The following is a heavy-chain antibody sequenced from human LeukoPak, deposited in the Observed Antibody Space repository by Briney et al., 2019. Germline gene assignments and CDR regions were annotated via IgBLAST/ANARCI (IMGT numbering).Heavy chain of an antibody. J-gene: IGHJ4*02. V-gene: IGHV4-4*02. Sequence: SGTLSLTCAVYGGSPSISNWWSWVRLPPGKGLEGVGAIYNSGSTNYNPSLRSRSTISVDKSKNQFSRMLSSVTAADTAVYYCARDGHDYGGPRGDYFDYWGQGTLVTVSS. CDR2: IYNSGST. D-gene: IGHD4-23*01. CDR3: ARDGHDYGGPRGDYFDY. CDR1: GGSPSISNW.